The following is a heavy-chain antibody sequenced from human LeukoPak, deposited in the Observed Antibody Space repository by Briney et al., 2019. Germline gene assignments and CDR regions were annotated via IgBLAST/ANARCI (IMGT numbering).Heavy chain of an antibody. D-gene: IGHD3-10*01. V-gene: IGHV3-7*01. CDR1: GFTFSSYG. CDR3: ARDWPGNGAVNAFDI. Sequence: GGSLRLSCAASGFTFSSYGMHWVRQAPGKGLEWVANIKQDGSEKYYVDSVKGRFTISRDNAKNSLYLQMNSLRAEDTAVYYCARDWPGNGAVNAFDIWGQGTMVTVSS. CDR2: IKQDGSEK. J-gene: IGHJ3*02.